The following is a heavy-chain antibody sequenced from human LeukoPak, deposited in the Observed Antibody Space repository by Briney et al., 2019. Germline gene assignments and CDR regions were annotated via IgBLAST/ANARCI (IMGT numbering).Heavy chain of an antibody. J-gene: IGHJ4*02. Sequence: GGSLRLSCAASGFTFSSFEMNWVRQAPGKGLEWVSHIYSGSSTISYADSVQGRFTISRDNAKNSVYLQMNSLRDEDTAVYYCARDQDYAFDYWGQGTLVTVSS. CDR2: IYSGSSTI. CDR3: ARDQDYAFDY. D-gene: IGHD4-17*01. CDR1: GFTFSSFE. V-gene: IGHV3-48*02.